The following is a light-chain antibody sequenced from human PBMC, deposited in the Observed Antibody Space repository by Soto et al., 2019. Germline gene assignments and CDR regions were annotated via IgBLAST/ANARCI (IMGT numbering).Light chain of an antibody. J-gene: IGKJ3*01. CDR2: WAS. V-gene: IGKV4-1*01. CDR3: QQYYSTGLFT. Sequence: DIVMTQSPDSLAVSLGERATINCKSSQSVLYSSNNKNYLAWYQQKPGQPPKLLIYWASTRESGVPDRFSGSGSGTDLTLTISSLQAEDVAVYYCQQYYSTGLFTFGPGTKVDIK. CDR1: QSVLYSSNNKNY.